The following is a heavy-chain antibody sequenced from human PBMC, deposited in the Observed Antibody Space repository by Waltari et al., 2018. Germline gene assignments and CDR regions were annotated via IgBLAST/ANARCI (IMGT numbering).Heavy chain of an antibody. CDR1: ESTFRHFW. J-gene: IGHJ3*01. CDR3: TTDPRF. V-gene: IGHV3-15*01. CDR2: IKSKTDGGTT. Sequence: EVQLVESGGGLVESGVSLRLSCVVSESTFRHFWMSWVSQAPGKGLEWLGRIKSKTDGGTTDYAAPVRGRFTVSRDDSKNTFYLQMNSLKTEDTGVYYCTTDPRFWGQGTGVTVSS.